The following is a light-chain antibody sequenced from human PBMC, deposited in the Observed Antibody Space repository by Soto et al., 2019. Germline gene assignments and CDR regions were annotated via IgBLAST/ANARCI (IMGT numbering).Light chain of an antibody. CDR3: QQYHSWPYT. Sequence: EIVMTQSPATLSVSPGETATRYCSASQSVSGNLAWYRQRPGQAPRLLIYGASARASGIPARFSGSGSGTEFTLTISSLQSDDFGIYFCQQYHSWPYTFGQGTKLEIK. CDR2: GAS. J-gene: IGKJ2*01. V-gene: IGKV3-15*01. CDR1: QSVSGN.